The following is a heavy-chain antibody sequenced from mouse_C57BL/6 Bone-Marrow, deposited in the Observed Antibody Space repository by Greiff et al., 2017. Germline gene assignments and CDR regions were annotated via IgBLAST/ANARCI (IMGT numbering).Heavy chain of an antibody. CDR1: GYTFTSYW. V-gene: IGHV1-64*01. D-gene: IGHD1-1*01. Sequence: VQLQQPGAELVKPGASVKLSCKASGYTFTSYWMHWVKPRPGQGLEWIGMIHPNSGSTNYNEKFKSKATLTVDKSSSTAYMQLSSLTSEDSAVYYCARGLLLRFYAMDYWGQGTSVTVSS. J-gene: IGHJ4*01. CDR3: ARGLLLRFYAMDY. CDR2: IHPNSGST.